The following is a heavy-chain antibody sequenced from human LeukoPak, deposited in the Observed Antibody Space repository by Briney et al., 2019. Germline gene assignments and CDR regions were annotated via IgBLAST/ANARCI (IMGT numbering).Heavy chain of an antibody. D-gene: IGHD1-7*01. CDR2: IIPIFGTA. V-gene: IGHV1-69*05. CDR3: ANHITGTTSWFDP. Sequence: ASVKVSCKASGGTFSSHAISWVRQAPGQGLEWMGRIIPIFGTANYAQKFQGRVTITTDESTSTAYMELSSLRSEDTAVYYCANHITGTTSWFDPWGQGTLVTVSS. J-gene: IGHJ5*02. CDR1: GGTFSSHA.